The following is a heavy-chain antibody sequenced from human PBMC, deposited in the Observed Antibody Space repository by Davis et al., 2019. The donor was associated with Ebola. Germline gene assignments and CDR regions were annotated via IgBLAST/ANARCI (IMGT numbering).Heavy chain of an antibody. V-gene: IGHV6-1*01. Sequence: HSQTLSLTCDISGDSVSSNSGAWNWIRQSPSRGLEWLGRTYYSSKWYKDYAVSVKSRITINLDTSKNQFSLQLNSVTPEDTAVYYCAKEVGSSGWYTVENWGQGTLVTVSS. D-gene: IGHD6-19*01. CDR2: TYYSSKWYK. CDR3: AKEVGSSGWYTVEN. CDR1: GDSVSSNSGA. J-gene: IGHJ4*02.